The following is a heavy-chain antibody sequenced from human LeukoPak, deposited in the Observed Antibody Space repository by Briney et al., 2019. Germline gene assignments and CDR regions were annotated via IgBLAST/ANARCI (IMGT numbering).Heavy chain of an antibody. CDR1: GGSISSSSYY. Sequence: SETLSLTCTVSGGSISSSSYYWGWIRQPPGKGLEWIGSIYYSGSTYYNPSLKSRVTISVDTSKNQFSLKLSSVTAADTAEYYCARRYYGYCSSTSCYADNYGMDVWGQGTTVTVSS. D-gene: IGHD2-2*03. CDR2: IYYSGST. CDR3: ARRYYGYCSSTSCYADNYGMDV. V-gene: IGHV4-39*01. J-gene: IGHJ6*02.